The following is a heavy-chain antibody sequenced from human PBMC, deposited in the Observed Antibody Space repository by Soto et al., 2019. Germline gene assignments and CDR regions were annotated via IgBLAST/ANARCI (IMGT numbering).Heavy chain of an antibody. J-gene: IGHJ6*02. CDR3: SRGGGGGTVMDV. V-gene: IGHV3-30-3*01. D-gene: IGHD2-21*01. CDR1: GFTFSSYA. Sequence: QVQLVESGGGVVQPGRSLRLSCAASGFTFSSYAMHWVRQAPGKGLEWVAVISYDGSNKYYADSVKGRFTISRDNSKNTLYLQMNILRAEDTAVYYCSRGGGGGTVMDVWGHGTTVTVSS. CDR2: ISYDGSNK.